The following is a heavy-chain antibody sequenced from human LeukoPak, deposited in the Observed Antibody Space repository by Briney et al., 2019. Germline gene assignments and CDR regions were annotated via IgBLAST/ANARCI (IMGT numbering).Heavy chain of an antibody. D-gene: IGHD3-16*01. CDR3: ARDPLYYDMSGDY. Sequence: GGSLRLSCAASGFPFSSYWMAWVRQAPGKGLEWVASIKQDGGETFYVDSVKGRFTISRDNYKNTLYLQMGSLRAEDMAVYYCARDPLYYDMSGDYWGQGTLVTVSS. J-gene: IGHJ4*02. V-gene: IGHV3-7*01. CDR2: IKQDGGET. CDR1: GFPFSSYW.